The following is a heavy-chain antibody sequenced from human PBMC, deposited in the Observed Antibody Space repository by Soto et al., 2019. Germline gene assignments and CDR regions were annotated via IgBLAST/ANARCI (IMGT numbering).Heavy chain of an antibody. CDR1: GYKFSSYW. V-gene: IGHV5-51*01. J-gene: IGHJ4*02. D-gene: IGHD2-2*01. Sequence: GESLKISCKASGYKFSSYWIAWLRQVPGKGLEWMGVIYPAASDARYSPSFQGQVTISVDNSISTAYLQWSSLKASDTAMYYCARVLCICAICYARRRRFFDYGGQGPLRTGSS. CDR2: IYPAASDA. CDR3: ARVLCICAICYARRRRFFDY.